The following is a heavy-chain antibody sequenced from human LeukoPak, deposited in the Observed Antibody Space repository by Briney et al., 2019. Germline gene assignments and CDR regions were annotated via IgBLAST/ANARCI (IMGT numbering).Heavy chain of an antibody. Sequence: ASVKVSCKASGYTFTSYAMHCVRQAPGQRLEWMGWINAGNGNTKYSQKFQGRVTITRDTSASTAYMELSSLRSEDTAVYYCARGRTVRGVIITYNWFDPWGQGTLVTVSS. D-gene: IGHD3-10*01. CDR2: INAGNGNT. J-gene: IGHJ5*02. CDR1: GYTFTSYA. CDR3: ARGRTVRGVIITYNWFDP. V-gene: IGHV1-3*01.